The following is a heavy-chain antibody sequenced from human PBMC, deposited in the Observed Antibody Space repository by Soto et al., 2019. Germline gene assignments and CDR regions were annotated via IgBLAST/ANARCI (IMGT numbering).Heavy chain of an antibody. CDR3: ARVVMTTVPASYYYGMDV. Sequence: QVQLVQSGAEVQKPGSSVTVSCKASGGTFSSYAISWVRQAPRQGLEWMGRIIPFIGTANYAQKFQGRVTIAADESTSIAYMELTSLRSEDTAVYYCARVVMTTVPASYYYGMDVWGQGTTVTVSS. CDR2: IIPFIGTA. J-gene: IGHJ6*02. D-gene: IGHD4-4*01. CDR1: GGTFSSYA. V-gene: IGHV1-69*18.